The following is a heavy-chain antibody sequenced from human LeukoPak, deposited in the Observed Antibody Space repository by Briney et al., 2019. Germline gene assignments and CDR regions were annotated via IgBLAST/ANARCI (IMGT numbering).Heavy chain of an antibody. D-gene: IGHD4-17*01. J-gene: IGHJ2*01. V-gene: IGHV3-11*03. CDR3: ARYYGDYVRNRYFDL. CDR1: GFTFSDYY. CDR2: ISSSNSYT. Sequence: GGSLRLSCAASGFTFSDYYMSWIRQAPGEGLEWVSYISSSNSYTNYADSVKGRFTISRDNAKNSLYLQMNSLRAEDTAVYYCARYYGDYVRNRYFDLWGRGTLVTVSS.